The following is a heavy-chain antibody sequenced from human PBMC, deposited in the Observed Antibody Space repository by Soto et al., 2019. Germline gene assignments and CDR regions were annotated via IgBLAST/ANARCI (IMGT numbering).Heavy chain of an antibody. Sequence: QVQLVQSGAEVKKPGASVKVSCKASGYTFTSYDINWVRQATGQGLEWMGWINPNSGNTGYAQKFQGRVTMTRNTPISTAYMELSSLRAEDPAVYYWARAGHYDFWSGYYTNLFDYWGQGTLVTVSS. CDR3: ARAGHYDFWSGYYTNLFDY. CDR2: INPNSGNT. D-gene: IGHD3-3*01. V-gene: IGHV1-8*01. J-gene: IGHJ4*02. CDR1: GYTFTSYD.